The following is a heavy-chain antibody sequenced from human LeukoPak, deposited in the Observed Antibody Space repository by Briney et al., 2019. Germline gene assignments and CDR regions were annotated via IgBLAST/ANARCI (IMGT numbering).Heavy chain of an antibody. CDR1: GFTFSSYA. D-gene: IGHD3-9*01. V-gene: IGHV3-30*04. Sequence: GGSLRLSCAASGFTFSSYAVHWVRQAPGKGLEWVAIISYDGSNKYYADSVKGRFTISRDNSKNTLYLQMNSLRAEDTAVYYCARALSPYDILTGYDYWGQGTLVTVSS. J-gene: IGHJ4*02. CDR2: ISYDGSNK. CDR3: ARALSPYDILTGYDY.